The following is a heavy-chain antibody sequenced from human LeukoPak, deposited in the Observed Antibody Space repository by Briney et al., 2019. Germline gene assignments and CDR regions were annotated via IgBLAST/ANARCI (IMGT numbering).Heavy chain of an antibody. Sequence: SETLSLTCTVCGGSISSSSYYWGWIRQPPGKGLEWIGSIYYSGSTYYNPSLKSRVTISVDTSKNQFSLKLSSVTAADTAVYYCARGGRAAGTFGYWGQGTLVTVSS. CDR2: IYYSGST. D-gene: IGHD6-13*01. V-gene: IGHV4-39*01. CDR3: ARGGRAAGTFGY. CDR1: GGSISSSSYY. J-gene: IGHJ4*02.